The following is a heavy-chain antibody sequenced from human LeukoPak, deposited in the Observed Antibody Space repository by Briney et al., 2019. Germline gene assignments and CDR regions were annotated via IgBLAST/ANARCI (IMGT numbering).Heavy chain of an antibody. V-gene: IGHV1-69*05. J-gene: IGHJ1*01. CDR2: IIPIFGTA. Sequence: GASVKVSCEASGGTFSSYAISWVRQAPGQGLEWMGGIIPIFGTANYAQKFQGRVTITTDESTSTAYMELSSLRSEDTAVYYCARSGYGDYVPAEYFQHWGQGTLVTVSS. D-gene: IGHD4-17*01. CDR3: ARSGYGDYVPAEYFQH. CDR1: GGTFSSYA.